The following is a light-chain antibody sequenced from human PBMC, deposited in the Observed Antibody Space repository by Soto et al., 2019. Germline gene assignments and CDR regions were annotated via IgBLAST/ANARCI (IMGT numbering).Light chain of an antibody. V-gene: IGLV1-51*02. CDR3: GTWDSSLSAYV. CDR1: SSNVGNNY. J-gene: IGLJ1*01. Sequence: QSVLTQPPSVSAAPGQKVTLSCSGSSSNVGNNYVSWYQQLPGTAPKLLIYENNKRPSGIPDRSSGSKSGTSATLGITGLQTGDEADYYCGTWDSSLSAYVFGTGTKLTVL. CDR2: ENN.